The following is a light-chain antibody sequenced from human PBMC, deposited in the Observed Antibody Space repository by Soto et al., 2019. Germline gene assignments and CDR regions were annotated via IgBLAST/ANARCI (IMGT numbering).Light chain of an antibody. J-gene: IGKJ2*01. CDR2: GAS. CDR3: QQY. V-gene: IGKV3-15*01. CDR1: QSVSSN. Sequence: EKVMTQSPATLSVSPGERATLSCRASQSVSSNLAWYQQKPCQAPRLLIYGASTRATGIPARFSGSGSGTEFTLTISSLQSEDFAVYYCQQYIGQGTKLEIK.